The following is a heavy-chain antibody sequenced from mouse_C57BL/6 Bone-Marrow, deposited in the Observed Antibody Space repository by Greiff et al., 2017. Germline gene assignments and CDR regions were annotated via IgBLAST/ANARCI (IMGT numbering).Heavy chain of an antibody. CDR3: ARPVLRRGFDY. D-gene: IGHD1-1*01. Sequence: QVQLKESGAELARPGASVKLSCKASGYTFTSYGISWVKQRTGQGLEWIGEIYPRSGNTYYNEKFKGKATLTADKSSSTAYMELRSLTSEDSAVYFCARPVLRRGFDYWGQGTTLTVSA. CDR1: GYTFTSYG. CDR2: IYPRSGNT. V-gene: IGHV1-81*01. J-gene: IGHJ2*01.